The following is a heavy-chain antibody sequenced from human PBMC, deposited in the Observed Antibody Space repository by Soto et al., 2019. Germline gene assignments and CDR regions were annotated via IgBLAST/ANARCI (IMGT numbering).Heavy chain of an antibody. J-gene: IGHJ4*02. CDR1: GFTFSSYS. D-gene: IGHD3-22*01. CDR2: ISSSSSYI. CDR3: AREYYDSSGYLAPLDD. V-gene: IGHV3-21*01. Sequence: GGSLRLSCAASGFTFSSYSMNWVRQAPGKGLEWVSSISSSSSYIHYADSVKGRFTISRDNAKNSLYLQMNSLRAEDTAVYYCAREYYDSSGYLAPLDDWGQGTLVTVSS.